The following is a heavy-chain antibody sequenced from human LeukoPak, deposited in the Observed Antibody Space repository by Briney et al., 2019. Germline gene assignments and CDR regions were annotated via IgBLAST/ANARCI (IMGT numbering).Heavy chain of an antibody. CDR2: ISGSGGST. CDR3: AKDSCSSTSCRGYFDY. CDR1: GFTFISYA. V-gene: IGHV3-23*01. D-gene: IGHD2-2*01. J-gene: IGHJ4*02. Sequence: GGSLRLSCAASGFTFISYALSWVRQAPGKGLEWVSAISGSGGSTYYADSVKGRFTISIDNSKNTLYLQMNSLRAEDTAVYYCAKDSCSSTSCRGYFDYWGQETQVTVSS.